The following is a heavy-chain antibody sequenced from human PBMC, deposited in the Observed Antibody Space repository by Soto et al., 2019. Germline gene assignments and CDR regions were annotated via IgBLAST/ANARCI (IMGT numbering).Heavy chain of an antibody. CDR2: IYYSGST. Sequence: QVQLQESGPGLVKPSQTLSLTCTVSGGSISSGGYYWSWIRQHPGKGLEWIGYIYYSGSTYYNPSLKSRVTISVDTSKNQFSLKLSSVTAADTAVYYCARASLGRRLLSVTDYYYYMDVWGKGTTVTVSS. V-gene: IGHV4-31*03. J-gene: IGHJ6*03. CDR1: GGSISSGGYY. CDR3: ARASLGRRLLSVTDYYYYMDV. D-gene: IGHD3-22*01.